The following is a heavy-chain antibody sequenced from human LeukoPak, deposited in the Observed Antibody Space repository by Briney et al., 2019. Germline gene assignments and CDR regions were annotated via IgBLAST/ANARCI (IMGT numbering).Heavy chain of an antibody. CDR3: ARGAPFNSRHPYDY. V-gene: IGHV1-8*01. J-gene: IGHJ4*02. Sequence: ASVTVSCTASGYTFTSYDINWVRQATGQGLEWMGWMNPNSGNTGYAQKFQGRVTMTRNTSISTAYMELSSLRSEDTAVYYCARGAPFNSRHPYDYWGQGTLVTVSS. CDR2: MNPNSGNT. D-gene: IGHD2/OR15-2a*01. CDR1: GYTFTSYD.